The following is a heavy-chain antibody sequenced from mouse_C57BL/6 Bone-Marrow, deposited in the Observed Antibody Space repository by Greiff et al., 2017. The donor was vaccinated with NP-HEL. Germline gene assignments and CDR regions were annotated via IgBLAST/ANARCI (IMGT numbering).Heavy chain of an antibody. D-gene: IGHD2-1*01. J-gene: IGHJ3*01. CDR2: ISDGGSYT. CDR3: ARDGNYVPEFAY. CDR1: GFTFSSYA. Sequence: EVQGVESGGGLVKPGGSLKLSCAASGFTFSSYAMSWVRQTPEKRLEWVATISDGGSYTYYPDNVKGRFTISRDNAKNNLYLQMSHLKSEDTAMYYCARDGNYVPEFAYWGQGTLVTVSA. V-gene: IGHV5-4*01.